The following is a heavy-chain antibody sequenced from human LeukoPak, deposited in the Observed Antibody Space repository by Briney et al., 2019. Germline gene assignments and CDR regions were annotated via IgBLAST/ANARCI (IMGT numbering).Heavy chain of an antibody. CDR2: IYYSGST. V-gene: IGHV4-39*07. Sequence: PSETLSLTCTVSGGSISSSPYYWGWIRQPPGKGLEWIGTIYYSGSTNYNPSLKSRVTISVDTSKNQFSLKLSSVTAADTAVYYCARGNLAPDYWGQGTLVTVSS. CDR1: GGSISSSPYY. J-gene: IGHJ4*02. D-gene: IGHD2-21*01. CDR3: ARGNLAPDY.